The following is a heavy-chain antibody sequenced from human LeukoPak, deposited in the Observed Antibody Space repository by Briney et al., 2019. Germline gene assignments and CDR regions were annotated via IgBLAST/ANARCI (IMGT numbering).Heavy chain of an antibody. CDR2: IYYSGST. V-gene: IGHV4-30-4*01. J-gene: IGHJ6*02. Sequence: SETLSLTCTVSGGSISSGDHYWRWIRQPPGKGLEWIGYIYYSGSTYYNPSLKSRVTISVDTSKNQFSLKLSSVTAADTAVYYCARTARSTPSDGLDVWGQGTTVTVSS. CDR3: ARTARSTPSDGLDV. D-gene: IGHD5/OR15-5a*01. CDR1: GGSISSGDHY.